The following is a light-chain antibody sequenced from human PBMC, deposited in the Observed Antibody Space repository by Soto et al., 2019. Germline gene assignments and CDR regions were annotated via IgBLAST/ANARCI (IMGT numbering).Light chain of an antibody. V-gene: IGLV2-14*03. Sequence: QSALTQPRSVSGSPGQSITISCTGTSSDIGGYNYVAWFQQHPGRVPKLLIYDITNRPSGVSNRFSGSRSDSTASLTISGLLPEDEADYYCSSYTSTSTFVVFGGGTKVTVL. CDR1: SSDIGGYNY. CDR3: SSYTSTSTFVV. J-gene: IGLJ2*01. CDR2: DIT.